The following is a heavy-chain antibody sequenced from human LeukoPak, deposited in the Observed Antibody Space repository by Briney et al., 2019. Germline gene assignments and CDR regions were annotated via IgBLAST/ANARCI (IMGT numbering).Heavy chain of an antibody. D-gene: IGHD3-3*01. V-gene: IGHV1-2*02. CDR3: ARNIRSYDFWSGPINWFDP. CDR1: GCTFTGYY. Sequence: GASVKVSCKASGCTFTGYYIHWVRQAPGQGLEWMGWINPNSGGTTYAQKFQGRVTMTRDTSISTAYMYLSRLTSDDTAVYYCARNIRSYDFWSGPINWFDPWGQGTLVTVSS. J-gene: IGHJ5*02. CDR2: INPNSGGT.